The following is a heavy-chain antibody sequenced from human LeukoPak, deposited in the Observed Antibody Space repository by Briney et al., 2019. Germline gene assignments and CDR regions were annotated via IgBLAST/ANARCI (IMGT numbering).Heavy chain of an antibody. CDR2: ISSSGRTI. CDR3: ARDRARATEGPELDY. CDR1: GFTFIYYS. D-gene: IGHD1-26*01. V-gene: IGHV3-48*04. J-gene: IGHJ4*02. Sequence: GGSLRLSCAASGFTFIYYSMTWVRQAPGKGLEWISYISSSGRTIYYADSVKGRFTISRDNAKNSVYLRMNSLSAEDTAVYYCARDRARATEGPELDYWGQGTLVTVSS.